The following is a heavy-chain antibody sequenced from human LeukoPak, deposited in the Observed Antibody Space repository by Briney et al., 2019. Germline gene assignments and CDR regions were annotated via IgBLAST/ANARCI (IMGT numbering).Heavy chain of an antibody. V-gene: IGHV4-31*03. Sequence: SQTLSLTCTVSGGSISSGGYYWSWIRQHPGKGLEWIGYIYHSGSTYYNPSLKSRVTISVDTSKNQFSLKLSSVTAADTAVYYCARGSDYGGNFDYWGQGTLVTVSS. J-gene: IGHJ4*02. CDR2: IYHSGST. CDR3: ARGSDYGGNFDY. D-gene: IGHD4-17*01. CDR1: GGSISSGGYY.